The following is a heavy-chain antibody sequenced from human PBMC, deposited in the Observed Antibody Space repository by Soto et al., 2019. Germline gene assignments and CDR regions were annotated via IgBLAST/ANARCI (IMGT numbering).Heavy chain of an antibody. V-gene: IGHV3-23*01. Sequence: GGSLRLSCAASGFTFSSYAMSWVRQAPGKGLGWVSAISGSGGSTYYADSVKGRFTISRDNSKNTLYLQMNSLRAEDTAVYYCAKDSGEYSSSSGAFDIWGQGTMVTVSS. J-gene: IGHJ3*02. D-gene: IGHD6-13*01. CDR1: GFTFSSYA. CDR2: ISGSGGST. CDR3: AKDSGEYSSSSGAFDI.